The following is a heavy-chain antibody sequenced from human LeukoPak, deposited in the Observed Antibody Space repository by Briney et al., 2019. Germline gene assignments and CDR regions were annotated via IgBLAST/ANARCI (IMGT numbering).Heavy chain of an antibody. CDR3: ARVYFDWLLRFDY. CDR2: MFYSGGS. Sequence: SETLSLTCAVSGYSISSGYYWGWIRQPPGKGLEWIGSMFYSGGSYYNPSLKSRVTISLDTSKNQFSLRLRSVTAADTAVYYCARVYFDWLLRFDYWSQGALVTVSS. V-gene: IGHV4-38-2*01. D-gene: IGHD3-9*01. CDR1: GYSISSGYY. J-gene: IGHJ4*02.